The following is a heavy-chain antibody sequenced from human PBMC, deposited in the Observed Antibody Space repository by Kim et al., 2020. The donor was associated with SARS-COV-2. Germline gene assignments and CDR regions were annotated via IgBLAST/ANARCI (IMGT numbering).Heavy chain of an antibody. Sequence: GESLKISCKGSGYSFTSYWISWVRQMPGKGLEWMGRIDPSDSYTNYSPSFQGHVTISADKSISTAYLQWSSLKASDTAMYYFASLPMVRGVWGWFDPWGQGTLVTVSS. D-gene: IGHD3-10*01. CDR2: IDPSDSYT. V-gene: IGHV5-10-1*01. J-gene: IGHJ5*02. CDR3: ASLPMVRGVWGWFDP. CDR1: GYSFTSYW.